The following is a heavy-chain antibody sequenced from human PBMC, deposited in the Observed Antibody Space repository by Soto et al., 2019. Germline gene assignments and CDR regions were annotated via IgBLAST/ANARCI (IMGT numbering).Heavy chain of an antibody. CDR2: ISGSGGST. CDR3: AKGTRRWLQLTWYFDL. J-gene: IGHJ2*01. Sequence: GGSLRLSCAASGFTFSSYAMSWVRQALGKGLEWVSAISGSGGSTYYADSVKGRFTISRDNSKNTLYLQMNSLRAEDTAVYYCAKGTRRWLQLTWYFDLWGRGTLVTVSS. V-gene: IGHV3-23*01. D-gene: IGHD5-12*01. CDR1: GFTFSSYA.